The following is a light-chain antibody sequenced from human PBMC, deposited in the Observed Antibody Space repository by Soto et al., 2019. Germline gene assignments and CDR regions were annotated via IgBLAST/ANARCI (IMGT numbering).Light chain of an antibody. V-gene: IGLV3-27*01. J-gene: IGLJ2*01. CDR2: KDS. CDR1: VLAKKY. Sequence: SYELTQPSSVSVSPGQTARITCSGDVLAKKYARWFQQKPGQAPVLVIYKDSEWPSGIPERFSGSSSGTTVTLTISGAQVDDEADFYCYSAVDNNLVVFGGGTKLTVL. CDR3: YSAVDNNLVV.